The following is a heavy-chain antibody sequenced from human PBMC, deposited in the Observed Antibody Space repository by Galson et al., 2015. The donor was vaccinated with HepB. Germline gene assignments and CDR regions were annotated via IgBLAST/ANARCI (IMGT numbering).Heavy chain of an antibody. CDR3: EKDRGASGSYYHY. Sequence: SLRLACAASGFTFSSYSMNWVRQAPGKGLEWVSYISSSSSTIYYADSVKGRFTISRDNAKNSLYLQMNSLRAEDTAVYYCEKDRGASGSYYHYWGQGTPVTVSS. J-gene: IGHJ4*02. D-gene: IGHD3-10*01. CDR1: GFTFSSYS. CDR2: ISSSSSTI. V-gene: IGHV3-48*01.